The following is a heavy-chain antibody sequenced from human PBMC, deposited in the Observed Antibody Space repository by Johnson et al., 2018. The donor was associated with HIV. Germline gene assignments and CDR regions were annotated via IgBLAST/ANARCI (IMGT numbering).Heavy chain of an antibody. D-gene: IGHD3-22*01. CDR1: GFTFSGYA. J-gene: IGHJ3*02. V-gene: IGHV3-30-3*01. CDR2: ISYDGSNK. CDR3: AKERGYDSSGYNRWYVPDAFDI. Sequence: MQLVESGGSVVQPGRSLRLSCAASGFTFSGYAINWVRQAPGKGLEWVAVISYDGSNKYYADSVKGRFTISRDNSRNTMYLQMNSLRAEDTAVYYCAKERGYDSSGYNRWYVPDAFDIWGQGTMVTVSS.